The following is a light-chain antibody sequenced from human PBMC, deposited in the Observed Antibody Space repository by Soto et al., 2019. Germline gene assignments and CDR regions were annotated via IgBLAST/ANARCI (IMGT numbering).Light chain of an antibody. CDR2: DAS. V-gene: IGKV3-11*01. J-gene: IGKJ3*01. CDR1: RNVRTY. Sequence: EIVLTQSPATLSLSPGERATLSCRASRNVRTYLAWYQQKPGQAPRLLIFDASNRATGIPARFTGSGSGTDFTLTISSLEPEDFAVYYCQQRGYPFTFGPGTKVDIK. CDR3: QQRGYPFT.